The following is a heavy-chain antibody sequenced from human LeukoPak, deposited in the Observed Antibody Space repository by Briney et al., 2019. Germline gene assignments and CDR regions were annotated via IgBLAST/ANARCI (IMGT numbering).Heavy chain of an antibody. CDR1: GYTFTDYF. J-gene: IGHJ5*01. Sequence: WASVKVSCKASGYTFTDYFIHWVRQAPGQGLEWMGWINPNIGDASYPQKFQDRVTMTRDRSINTAYMELSRLTSDDTAVYYCARMALDGGDSIGFDSWGQGTLVTVSS. D-gene: IGHD2-21*02. V-gene: IGHV1-2*02. CDR3: ARMALDGGDSIGFDS. CDR2: INPNIGDA.